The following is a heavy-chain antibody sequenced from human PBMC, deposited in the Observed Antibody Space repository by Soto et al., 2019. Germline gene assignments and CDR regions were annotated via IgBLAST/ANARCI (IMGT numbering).Heavy chain of an antibody. J-gene: IGHJ4*02. V-gene: IGHV1-18*01. Sequence: ASVKVSCKASGYTFSSYFVSWVRQAPGQGLEWMGWISAYNGNTNYAQNLQGRVTMTTDTSTSTAYMELRSLRSDDTAVYYCARDLPPVDYWGQGTLVTVSS. CDR3: ARDLPPVDY. CDR1: GYTFSSYF. CDR2: ISAYNGNT.